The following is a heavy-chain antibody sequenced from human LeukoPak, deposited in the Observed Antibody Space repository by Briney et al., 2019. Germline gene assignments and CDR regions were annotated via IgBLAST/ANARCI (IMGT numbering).Heavy chain of an antibody. CDR3: ATSRSSPLLFDY. Sequence: GGSLRLSCAASGFTFSSYAMSWVRQAPGKGLEWVSAISGSGGSTYYADSVKGRFTISRDNSKNTLYLQMNSLRAEDTAVYYCATSRSSPLLFDYWGQGTLVTVSS. CDR2: ISGSGGST. D-gene: IGHD6-6*01. V-gene: IGHV3-23*01. CDR1: GFTFSSYA. J-gene: IGHJ4*02.